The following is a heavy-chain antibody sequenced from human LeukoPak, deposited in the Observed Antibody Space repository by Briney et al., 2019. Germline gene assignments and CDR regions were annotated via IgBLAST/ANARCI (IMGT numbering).Heavy chain of an antibody. CDR1: GFTFSSYA. D-gene: IGHD2-15*01. CDR3: AKDLGYCSGGSCYDNFDY. J-gene: IGHJ4*02. CDR2: ISGSGGST. V-gene: IGHV3-23*01. Sequence: GGSLRLSCAASGFTFSSYAMSWVRRAPGKGLEWVSAISGSGGSTYYADSVKGRFTISRDNSKNTLYLQMNSLRAEDTAVYYCAKDLGYCSGGSCYDNFDYWGQGTLVTVSS.